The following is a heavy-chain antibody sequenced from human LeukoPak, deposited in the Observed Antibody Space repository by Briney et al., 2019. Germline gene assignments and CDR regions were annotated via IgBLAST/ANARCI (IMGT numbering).Heavy chain of an antibody. J-gene: IGHJ4*02. CDR1: GGSISSGGYY. CDR2: IYYSGST. V-gene: IGHV4-31*03. Sequence: SQTLSLTCTVSGGSISSGGYYWSWICQHPGKGLEWIGYIYYSGSTYYNPSLKSRVTISVDTSKNQFSLKLSSVTAADTAVYYCARGTHYYGSGEKPQLFDYWGQGTLVTVSS. CDR3: ARGTHYYGSGEKPQLFDY. D-gene: IGHD3-10*01.